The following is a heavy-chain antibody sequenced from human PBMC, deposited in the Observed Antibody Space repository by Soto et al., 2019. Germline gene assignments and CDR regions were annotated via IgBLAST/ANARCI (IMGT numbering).Heavy chain of an antibody. CDR2: IYYSGST. CDR3: ARVQGSDDYVWGRSYYLDY. Sequence: SETLSLTCTVSGGSISSYYWSWIRQPPGKGLEWIGYIYYSGSTNYNPSLKSRVTISVDTSKNQFSLKLSSVTAADTAVYYCARVQGSDDYVWGRSYYLDYWGQGTLVTVSS. D-gene: IGHD3-16*01. J-gene: IGHJ4*02. CDR1: GGSISSYY. V-gene: IGHV4-59*01.